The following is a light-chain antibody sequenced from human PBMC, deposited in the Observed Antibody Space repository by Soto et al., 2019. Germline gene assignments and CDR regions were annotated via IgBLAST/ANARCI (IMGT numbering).Light chain of an antibody. Sequence: DIQMTQSPSSVSASVGDRVTITCRTSQSVSTYLNWYQQRPGKAPKLLIYGASSLQSGVPSRFSGSGSGTHFTLTISSLQPEDFATYYCQEGSTLLTFGGGTKVEIK. CDR3: QEGSTLLT. CDR2: GAS. CDR1: QSVSTY. V-gene: IGKV1-39*01. J-gene: IGKJ4*01.